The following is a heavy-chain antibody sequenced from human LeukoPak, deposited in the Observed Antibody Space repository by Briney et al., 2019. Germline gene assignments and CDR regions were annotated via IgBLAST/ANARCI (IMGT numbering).Heavy chain of an antibody. V-gene: IGHV4-31*03. CDR1: GGSISSGVYY. CDR3: ARAFGDQLEGGGFDY. CDR2: IYYSGST. D-gene: IGHD3-16*01. Sequence: PSQTLSLTCTVSGGSISSGVYYWSWIRQLPGKGLEWIGYIYYSGSTYYNPSLKSRVAISVDTSKNHFSLKLNSMTAADTAVYYCARAFGDQLEGGGFDYWGQGTLVTVSS. J-gene: IGHJ4*02.